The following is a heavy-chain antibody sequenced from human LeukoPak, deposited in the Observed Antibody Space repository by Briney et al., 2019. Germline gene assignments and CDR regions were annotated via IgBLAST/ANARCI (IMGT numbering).Heavy chain of an antibody. V-gene: IGHV3-23*01. CDR3: AQDRQWELLGFDY. J-gene: IGHJ4*02. Sequence: GGSLRLSCAASGFTFSSYAMSWVRQAPVKGLEWVSAISGSGGSTYYADSVKGRFTISRDNSKNTPYLQMNSLRAEDTAVYYCAQDRQWELLGFDYWGQGTLVTVSS. CDR1: GFTFSSYA. D-gene: IGHD1-26*01. CDR2: ISGSGGST.